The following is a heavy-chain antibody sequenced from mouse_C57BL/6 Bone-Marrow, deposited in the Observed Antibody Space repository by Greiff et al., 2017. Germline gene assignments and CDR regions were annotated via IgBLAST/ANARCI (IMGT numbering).Heavy chain of an antibody. D-gene: IGHD2-5*01. CDR2: IYPGNSDT. J-gene: IGHJ4*01. V-gene: IGHV1-5*01. CDR1: GYTFTSYW. CDR3: SRDSNYEAMDY. Sequence: VQLQQSGTVLARPGASVKMSCKTSGYTFTSYWMHWVKQRPGQGLEWIGAIYPGNSDTSYNQKFQGKAKLTAVTSASTAYMESSRLTKKDSAVYDCSRDSNYEAMDYWGQGTSVTVSS.